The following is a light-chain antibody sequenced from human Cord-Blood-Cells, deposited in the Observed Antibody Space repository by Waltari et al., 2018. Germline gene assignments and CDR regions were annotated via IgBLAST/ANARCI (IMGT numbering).Light chain of an antibody. CDR2: AAS. J-gene: IGKJ1*01. Sequence: DIQMTQPPSSLSASVADRVTITCRASQSISSYLNWYQQKPGKAPKLLIYAASSLQSGVPSRFSGSGSGTDFTLTISSLQPSYFATFYCQQSDSTPRTFSHGTKVAIK. CDR3: QQSDSTPRT. CDR1: QSISSY. V-gene: IGKV1-39*01.